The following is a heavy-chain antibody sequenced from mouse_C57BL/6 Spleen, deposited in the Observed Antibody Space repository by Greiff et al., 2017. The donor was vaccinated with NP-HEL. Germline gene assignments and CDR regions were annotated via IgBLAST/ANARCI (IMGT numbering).Heavy chain of an antibody. V-gene: IGHV5-17*01. Sequence: EVKVEESGGGLVKPGGSLKLSCAASGFTFSDYGMHWVRQAPEKGLEWVAYISSGSSTIYYADTVKGRFTISRDNAKNTLFLQMTSLRSEDTATYYCARKGFITTVFDYWGQGTTLTVSS. CDR2: ISSGSSTI. CDR1: GFTFSDYG. CDR3: ARKGFITTVFDY. J-gene: IGHJ2*01. D-gene: IGHD1-1*01.